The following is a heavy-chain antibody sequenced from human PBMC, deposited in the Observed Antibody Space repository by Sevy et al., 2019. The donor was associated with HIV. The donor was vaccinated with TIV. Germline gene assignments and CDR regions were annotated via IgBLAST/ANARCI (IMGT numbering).Heavy chain of an antibody. J-gene: IGHJ4*02. CDR3: ARKYDSSGYFDY. CDR1: GFTFSNYA. CDR2: ISGSGGSGTKT. D-gene: IGHD3-22*01. Sequence: GALRLSCAASGFTFSNYAMNWVRQAPGKGLEWVSGISGSGGSGTKTNYADSVKGRFTISRDDSKNSLFLQSNSLRAEDTAIYYCARKYDSSGYFDYWGQGTLVTVSS. V-gene: IGHV3-23*01.